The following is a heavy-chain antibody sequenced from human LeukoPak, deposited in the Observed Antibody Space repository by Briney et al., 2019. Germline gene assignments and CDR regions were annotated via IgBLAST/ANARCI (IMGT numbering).Heavy chain of an antibody. J-gene: IGHJ4*02. V-gene: IGHV1-18*01. Sequence: ASVKVSCKASGYTFTSYGIIWVRQAPGQGLEWMGWISAYNGNTNYAQKLQGRVTMTTDTSTSTAYMELRSLRSDDTAVYYCARDLRLEVAGLIDYWGQGTLVTVSS. CDR3: ARDLRLEVAGLIDY. CDR1: GYTFTSYG. CDR2: ISAYNGNT. D-gene: IGHD6-19*01.